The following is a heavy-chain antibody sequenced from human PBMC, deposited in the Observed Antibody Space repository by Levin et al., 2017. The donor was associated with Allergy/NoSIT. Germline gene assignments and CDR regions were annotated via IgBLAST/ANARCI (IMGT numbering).Heavy chain of an antibody. J-gene: IGHJ6*02. V-gene: IGHV3-20*04. Sequence: GESLKISCAASGFRFDDYGMSWVRQAPGKGLEWVSGINWNGDKTVYADSVKGRFTISRDNAKNSLYLQMNSLRAEDTALYYCAKVIIGGYYYYYYGLDVWGQGTTVTVSS. CDR2: INWNGDKT. D-gene: IGHD1-26*01. CDR1: GFRFDDYG. CDR3: AKVIIGGYYYYYYGLDV.